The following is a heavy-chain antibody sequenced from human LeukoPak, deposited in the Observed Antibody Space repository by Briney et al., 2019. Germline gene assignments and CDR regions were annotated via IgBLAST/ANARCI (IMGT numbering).Heavy chain of an antibody. V-gene: IGHV4-38-2*01. CDR1: GYSMTLGYF. D-gene: IGHD6-6*01. CDR3: ARQGLGRSSRGDFDY. CDR2: IYHSGRI. Sequence: SETLSLTCAVSGYSMTLGYFRGWIRQPPGKGLEWIGNIYHSGRIYYNPSLKSRDAISGDMSKHQLFLKLSSVTAADTGVYYCARQGLGRSSRGDFDYWGPGTLVTVSS. J-gene: IGHJ4*02.